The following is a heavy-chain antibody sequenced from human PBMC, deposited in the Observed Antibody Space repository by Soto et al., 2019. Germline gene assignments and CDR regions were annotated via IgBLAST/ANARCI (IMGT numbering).Heavy chain of an antibody. V-gene: IGHV3-48*02. J-gene: IGHJ5*02. Sequence: ESGGGLVQPGGSLRLSCAASGFTFSSYSMNWVRQAPGKGLEWVSYISSSSSTMFYADSVKGRFTISRDNAKNSLYLQMNSLRDEDTAVYYCAGDWGSSGWYELNWFDPWGQGTLVTVSS. D-gene: IGHD6-19*01. CDR3: AGDWGSSGWYELNWFDP. CDR2: ISSSSSTM. CDR1: GFTFSSYS.